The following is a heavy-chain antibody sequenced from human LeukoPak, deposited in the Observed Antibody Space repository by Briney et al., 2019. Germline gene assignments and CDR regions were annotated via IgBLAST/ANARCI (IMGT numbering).Heavy chain of an antibody. CDR2: INPNNGGT. J-gene: IGHJ4*02. V-gene: IGHV1-2*02. CDR3: ARDKYTGYETFDY. CDR1: GYTFTGYY. D-gene: IGHD5-12*01. Sequence: SVKVSCKASGYTFTGYYIHWVRQAPGQALEWMGWINPNNGGTNYAQKFQGRVTMTRDTSISTAYMELNRLTSDDTAVYYCARDKYTGYETFDYWGQGTPVTVSS.